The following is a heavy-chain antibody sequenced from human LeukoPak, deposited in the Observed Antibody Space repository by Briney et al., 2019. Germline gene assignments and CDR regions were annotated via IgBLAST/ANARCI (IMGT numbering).Heavy chain of an antibody. J-gene: IGHJ4*02. CDR1: GFTFSSYA. CDR2: ISSNGGST. CDR3: ARDLGLSPFDY. D-gene: IGHD7-27*01. V-gene: IGHV3-64*04. Sequence: GGSLRLSCSASGFTFSSYAMHWVRQAPGKGLEYVSAISSNGGSTYYADSVKGRFTISRDNSKNTLYLQMTSLRAEDTAVYYCARDLGLSPFDYWGQGTLVTVSS.